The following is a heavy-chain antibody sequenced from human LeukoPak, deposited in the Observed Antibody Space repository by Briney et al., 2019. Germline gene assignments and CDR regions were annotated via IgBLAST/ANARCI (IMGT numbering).Heavy chain of an antibody. CDR3: ARSPGVTGTYGY. J-gene: IGHJ4*02. Sequence: PSETLSLTCTVSGDSISGYYWSWIRQPAGKGLEWIGRIYTSGSTNYNPSLKSRVAISVDTSKNQFSLKLSSVTAADTAVYYCARSPGVTGTYGYWGQGTLVTVSS. V-gene: IGHV4-4*07. D-gene: IGHD1-7*01. CDR1: GDSISGYY. CDR2: IYTSGST.